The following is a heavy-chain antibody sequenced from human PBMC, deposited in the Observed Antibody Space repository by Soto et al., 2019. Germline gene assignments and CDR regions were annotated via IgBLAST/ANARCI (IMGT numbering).Heavy chain of an antibody. CDR1: GFSLSTSGMC. D-gene: IGHD5-18*01. J-gene: IGHJ6*02. V-gene: IGHV2-70*01. CDR3: ARIRGAYDTAIGYYYYDMDV. Sequence: GSGPTLVNPTQTLTLTCTFSGFSLSTSGMCVSWIRQPPGKALEWLALIDWDDDKYYSTSLKTRLTISKDTSKNQVVLTMTNMDPVDTATYYCARIRGAYDTAIGYYYYDMDVWGQGTTVTVSS. CDR2: IDWDDDK.